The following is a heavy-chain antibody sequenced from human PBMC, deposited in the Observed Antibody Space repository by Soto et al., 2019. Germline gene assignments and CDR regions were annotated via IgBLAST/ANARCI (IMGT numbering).Heavy chain of an antibody. V-gene: IGHV3-30*18. CDR1: GFTFSSYG. D-gene: IGHD6-13*01. CDR2: ISYDGSNK. CDR3: AKDFHGSWYPYYFDY. J-gene: IGHJ4*02. Sequence: GGSLRLSCAASGFTFSSYGMHWVRQAPGKGLEWVAVISYDGSNKYYADSVKGRFTISRDNSKNTLYLQMNSLRAEDTAVYYCAKDFHGSWYPYYFDYWGQGTLVTVSS.